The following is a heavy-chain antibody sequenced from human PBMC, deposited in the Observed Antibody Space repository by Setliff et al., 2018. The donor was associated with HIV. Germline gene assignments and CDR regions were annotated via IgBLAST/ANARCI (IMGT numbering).Heavy chain of an antibody. CDR1: GGSISSYY. D-gene: IGHD3-10*01. Sequence: SGTPSLTRPVSGGSISSYYWSWIRQPPGEGLEWIGRIFTSGSTNYNPSLKSRVTISVDTSKNQFSLKLSSVTAADTALYYCSRGRELDYYYYYMDVWGKGTTVTVS. CDR2: IFTSGST. V-gene: IGHV4-4*07. CDR3: SRGRELDYYYYYMDV. J-gene: IGHJ6*03.